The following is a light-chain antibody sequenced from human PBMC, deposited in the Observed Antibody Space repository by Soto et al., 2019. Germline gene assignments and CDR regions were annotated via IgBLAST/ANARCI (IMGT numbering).Light chain of an antibody. J-gene: IGLJ1*01. CDR1: SSDVGGYKY. V-gene: IGLV2-8*01. Sequence: QSVLTQPPSASGSPGQSVTISCTGTSSDVGGYKYVSWYQQYPGKAPKLMIYAVSKRPSGVPDRFSGSKSGNTASLTVPGLQAEDEADYYCSSYAGSNNYVFGTGTKVTV. CDR2: AVS. CDR3: SSYAGSNNYV.